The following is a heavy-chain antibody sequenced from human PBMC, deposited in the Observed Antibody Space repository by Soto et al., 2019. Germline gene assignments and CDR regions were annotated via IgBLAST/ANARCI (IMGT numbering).Heavy chain of an antibody. V-gene: IGHV4-39*07. CDR3: ARADLPRDTAMFKSKFFDY. J-gene: IGHJ4*02. CDR2: IYYSGNT. CDR1: GGSVSSSSYY. D-gene: IGHD5-18*01. Sequence: SETLSLTCTVSGGSVSSSSYYWGWIRQPPGKGLEWIGSIYYSGNTYYNPSLKSRVTISVDTAKNQFSLKLSSVTAADTAVYYCARADLPRDTAMFKSKFFDYWGQGTLVTVSS.